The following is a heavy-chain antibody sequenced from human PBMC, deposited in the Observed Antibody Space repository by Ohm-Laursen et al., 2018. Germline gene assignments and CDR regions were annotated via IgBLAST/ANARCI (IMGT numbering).Heavy chain of an antibody. V-gene: IGHV3-53*01. CDR3: ARGKSAMVESGF. CDR1: GFTVSSSY. D-gene: IGHD5-18*01. Sequence: SLRLSCTASGFTVSSSYMSWVRQAPGKGLEWVSVIYSGGSTYYADSVKGRFTISRDNSKNTLYLQMNSLRAEDTAVYYCARGKSAMVESGFWGQGTLVTVSS. J-gene: IGHJ4*02. CDR2: IYSGGST.